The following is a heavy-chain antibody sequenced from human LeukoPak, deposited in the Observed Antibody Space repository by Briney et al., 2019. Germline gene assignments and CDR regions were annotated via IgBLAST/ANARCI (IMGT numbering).Heavy chain of an antibody. CDR1: GFTVSSNY. D-gene: IGHD3-22*01. Sequence: GGSLRLSCAASGFTVSSNYMSWVRQAPGKGLEWVSVIYSDGRTYYAGSVKGRFTVSRDNSKNTQYLQMNSLRAEDTAVYYCARASYYYQSSGYYGFDYWGQGTLVTVSS. CDR3: ARASYYYQSSGYYGFDY. J-gene: IGHJ4*02. CDR2: IYSDGRT. V-gene: IGHV3-53*01.